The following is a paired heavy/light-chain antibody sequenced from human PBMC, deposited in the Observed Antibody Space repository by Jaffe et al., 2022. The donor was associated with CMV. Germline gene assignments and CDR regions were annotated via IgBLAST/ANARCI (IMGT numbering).Heavy chain of an antibody. D-gene: IGHD6-19*01. J-gene: IGHJ4*02. CDR1: GGSISNYY. V-gene: IGHV4-59*01. CDR2: IYYSGTT. Sequence: QVHLQESGPGLVKPSETLSLTCTVSGGSISNYYWTWIRQPPGEGLECIGYIYYSGTTNYNPSFKSRVTILVDTSKNQVSLKLTSVTAADTAVYYCARRGPDSSGWYGVLDYWGQGTLVTVSS. CDR3: ARRGPDSSGWYGVLDY.
Light chain of an antibody. CDR1: QSVSSN. Sequence: EIVMTQSPATLSVSPGERATLSCRASQSVSSNLAWFQQKPGQAPRLLIYGASTRATGIPARFSGSGSGTDFTLTISSLQSDDFAAYYCQQYSHWLLTFGQGTKVEIK. V-gene: IGKV3-15*01. CDR2: GAS. J-gene: IGKJ1*01. CDR3: QQYSHWLLT.